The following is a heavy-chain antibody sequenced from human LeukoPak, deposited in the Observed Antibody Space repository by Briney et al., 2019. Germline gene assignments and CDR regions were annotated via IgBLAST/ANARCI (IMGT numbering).Heavy chain of an antibody. Sequence: PGGSLRLSCAASGLTFSTYATHWVRQAPGKGLEWVAVISYDGSYICYADPVKDRFTISRDDSKNTLYLQMDSLRAEDTAVYYVAGQGYSSGWYWALDYWGQGTLVTVSS. CDR1: GLTFSTYA. CDR3: AGQGYSSGWYWALDY. CDR2: ISYDGSYI. V-gene: IGHV3-30*04. J-gene: IGHJ4*02. D-gene: IGHD6-19*01.